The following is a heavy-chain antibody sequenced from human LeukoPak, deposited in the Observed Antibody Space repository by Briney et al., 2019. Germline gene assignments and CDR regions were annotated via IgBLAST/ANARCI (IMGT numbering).Heavy chain of an antibody. J-gene: IGHJ4*02. D-gene: IGHD5-12*01. CDR2: TSGSGGNP. V-gene: IGHV3-23*01. CDR1: GFTLRSYD. Sequence: GGSLRLSCAASGFTLRSYDMSWVRQAPGKGLEWVAATSGSGGNPYYADSVKGRFTISRDNSKNTLYLQMNSLRAEDTAAYYCAKEYSGYDFDYWGQGTLVTVSS. CDR3: AKEYSGYDFDY.